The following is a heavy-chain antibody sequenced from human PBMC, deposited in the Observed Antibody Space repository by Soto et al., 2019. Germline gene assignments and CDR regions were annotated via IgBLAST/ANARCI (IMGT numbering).Heavy chain of an antibody. CDR2: ISGSGDGT. V-gene: IGHV3-23*01. CDR1: SFTFSRVA. CDR3: AKKGRSGFLEWLLYDAFDI. Sequence: GGSLRLSCAASSFTFSRVAMSWVRQAPGKGLEWVSAISGSGDGTYYADSVKGRFTVTRDNSKNTLYLQMSSLRVEDTAVYYCAKKGRSGFLEWLLYDAFDIWGQGTMVTVS. J-gene: IGHJ3*02. D-gene: IGHD3-3*01.